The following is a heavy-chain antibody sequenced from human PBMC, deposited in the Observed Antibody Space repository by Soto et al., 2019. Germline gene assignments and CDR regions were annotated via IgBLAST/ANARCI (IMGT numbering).Heavy chain of an antibody. J-gene: IGHJ6*02. V-gene: IGHV3-33*01. Sequence: PGGSLRLSCAASGFTFSSYGMHWVRQAPGKGLEWVAVIWYDGSNKYYADSVKGRFTISRDNSKNTLYLQMNSLRAEDTAVYYCARVQGSYYPFYYYYYGMGVWGQGTTVTVSS. CDR1: GFTFSSYG. CDR2: IWYDGSNK. D-gene: IGHD3-10*01. CDR3: ARVQGSYYPFYYYYYGMGV.